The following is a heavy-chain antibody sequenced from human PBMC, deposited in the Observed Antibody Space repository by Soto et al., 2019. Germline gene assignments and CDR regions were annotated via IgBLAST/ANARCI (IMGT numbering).Heavy chain of an antibody. CDR1: GFTFSDYY. D-gene: IGHD2-2*01. Sequence: GGSLRLSCAASGFTFSDYYMSWIRQAPGKGLEWVSYISSSGSTINYADSVKGRFTISRDNAKNSLYLQMNSLRAEDTAVYYCARQVVPAAIPWLAPGGKEPLVTVPS. J-gene: IGHJ5*02. V-gene: IGHV3-11*01. CDR2: ISSSGSTI. CDR3: ARQVVPAAIPWLAP.